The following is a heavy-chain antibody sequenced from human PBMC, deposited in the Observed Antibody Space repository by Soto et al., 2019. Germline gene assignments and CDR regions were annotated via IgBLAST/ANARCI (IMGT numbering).Heavy chain of an antibody. Sequence: GGSLRLSCAASGFTFSSYGMHWVRQAPGKGLEWVAVISYDGSNKYDADSVKGRFTISRDNSKNTLYLQMNSLRAEDTAVYYCAKRYCSGGSCYPYYYYYGMDVWGQGTTVTVSS. CDR3: AKRYCSGGSCYPYYYYYGMDV. CDR1: GFTFSSYG. D-gene: IGHD2-15*01. J-gene: IGHJ6*02. V-gene: IGHV3-30*18. CDR2: ISYDGSNK.